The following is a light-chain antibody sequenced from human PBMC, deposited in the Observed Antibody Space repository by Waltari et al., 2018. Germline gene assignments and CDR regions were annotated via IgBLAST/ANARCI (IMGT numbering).Light chain of an antibody. CDR3: QHYLRLPVT. V-gene: IGKV3-20*01. CDR1: QSVTRA. CDR2: GAS. J-gene: IGKJ1*01. Sequence: VLTQSPGTLSLSPGESAPLSCRTGQSVTRALAWYQQKPGQATRLLIYGASNRATGSPDRFSGSGSGTDFSLTISSLEPEEFAVYYCQHYLRLPVTFGQGTKVEGK.